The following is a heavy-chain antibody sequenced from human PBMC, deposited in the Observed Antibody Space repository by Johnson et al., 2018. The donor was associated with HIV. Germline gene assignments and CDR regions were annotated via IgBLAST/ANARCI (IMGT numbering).Heavy chain of an antibody. CDR2: IGTVGDT. J-gene: IGHJ3*02. CDR1: GFTFSTYD. V-gene: IGHV3-13*01. CDR3: ARDGDSYAFEI. Sequence: VQLVESGGGLVQPGGSLRVSCAISGFTFSTYDMHWVRQATGKGLEWVSGIGTVGDTYYPGSVKGRFTISRDNSENTLYLQMKSLSTEDTAVYYCARDGDSYAFEIWGHGTMVTVSS. D-gene: IGHD4-17*01.